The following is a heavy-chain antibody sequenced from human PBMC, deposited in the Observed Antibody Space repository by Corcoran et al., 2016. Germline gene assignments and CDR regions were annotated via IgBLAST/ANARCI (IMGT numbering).Heavy chain of an antibody. Sequence: QVQLVQSGTEVKKPGSSVKVSCKASGGTFSSYAIHWVRQAPGQGLEWMGGIIPIFGTTSYTQKFQGRVTITADESTSTAYMELSSLTSDDTAVDYCASSPTLGGLDVWGQGTTIIVSS. CDR3: ASSPTLGGLDV. V-gene: IGHV1-69*01. D-gene: IGHD7-27*01. CDR2: IIPIFGTT. J-gene: IGHJ6*02. CDR1: GGTFSSYA.